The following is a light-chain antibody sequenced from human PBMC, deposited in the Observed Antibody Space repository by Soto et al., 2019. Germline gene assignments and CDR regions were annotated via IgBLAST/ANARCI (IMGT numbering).Light chain of an antibody. CDR1: QSVSSY. CDR3: QQYKNWPPYT. V-gene: IGKV3-15*01. Sequence: EIVMTQSPATLSVSPGEGVTLSCRASQSVSSYLAWYQQKPGQAPRLLIYGASTRATGIPARFSGSGSGTEFTLPISSLQSEDFAVYYCQQYKNWPPYTFGQGTKLEIK. CDR2: GAS. J-gene: IGKJ2*01.